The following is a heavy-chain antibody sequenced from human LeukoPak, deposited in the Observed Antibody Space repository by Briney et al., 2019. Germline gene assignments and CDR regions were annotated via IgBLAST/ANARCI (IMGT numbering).Heavy chain of an antibody. CDR1: GFTFSNAW. V-gene: IGHV4-34*01. J-gene: IGHJ4*02. CDR3: ARQGTVTNAGHY. CDR2: INHSGST. Sequence: GSLRLSCAASGFTFSNAWMSWIRQPPGKGLEWIGEINHSGSTNYNPSLKSRVTISVDTSKNQFSLKLSSVTAADTAVYYCARQGTVTNAGHYWGQGTLVTVSS. D-gene: IGHD4-17*01.